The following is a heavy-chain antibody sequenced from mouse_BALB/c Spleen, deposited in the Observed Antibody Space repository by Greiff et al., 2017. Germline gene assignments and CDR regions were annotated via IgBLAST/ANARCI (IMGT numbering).Heavy chain of an antibody. CDR2: ISSGSSTI. CDR1: GFTFSSFG. CDR3: ARDGNCDYGYGYYAMDY. V-gene: IGHV5-17*02. J-gene: IGHJ4*01. Sequence: EVKLQESGGGLVQPGGSRKLSCAASGFTFSSFGMHWVRQAPEKGLEWVAYISSGSSTIYYADTVKGRFTISRDNPKNTLFLQMNSLRSEDTAMYYCARDGNCDYGYGYYAMDYWGQGTSVTVSS. D-gene: IGHD2-14*01.